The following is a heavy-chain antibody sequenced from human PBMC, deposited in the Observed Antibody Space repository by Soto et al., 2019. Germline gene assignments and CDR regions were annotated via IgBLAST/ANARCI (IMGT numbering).Heavy chain of an antibody. Sequence: EVQLLESGGGLVQPGGSLRLSCAASGFTFSNFAMFWVRQAPGKGLVWVSSISRTGGAAHYPDSVNGRFTISRDNSKNTLFLQMDSLRAEDTAVYYCAKAYDYIWGSYPREPGYWGQRPRVTVSS. CDR3: AKAYDYIWGSYPREPGY. D-gene: IGHD3-16*02. V-gene: IGHV3-23*01. J-gene: IGHJ4*02. CDR1: GFTFSNFA. CDR2: ISRTGGAA.